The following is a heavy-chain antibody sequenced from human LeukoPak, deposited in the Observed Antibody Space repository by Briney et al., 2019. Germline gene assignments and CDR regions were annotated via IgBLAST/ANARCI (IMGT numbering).Heavy chain of an antibody. V-gene: IGHV4-59*12. CDR2: IYYSGST. J-gene: IGHJ6*03. CDR1: GGSISSYY. D-gene: IGHD6-13*01. CDR3: ASSPSSSWFYYYYMDV. Sequence: SETLSLSCTVSGGSISSYYWTWIRQPPGKGLEWIGYIYYSGSTNYNPSLKSRVTISVDTSKNQFSLKLSSVTAADTAVYYCASSPSSSWFYYYYMDVWGKGTTVTVSS.